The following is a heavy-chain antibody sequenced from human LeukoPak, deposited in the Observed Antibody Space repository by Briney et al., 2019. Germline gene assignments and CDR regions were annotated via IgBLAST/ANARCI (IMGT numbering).Heavy chain of an antibody. Sequence: SETLSLTCAVYGGSFSGYYWSWIRQPPGKGLEWIGEINHSGSTNYNPSLKSRVTISVDTSKNQFSLKLSSVTAGDTAVYYCARVRPSNRSFDYWGQGTLVTVSS. CDR2: INHSGST. CDR1: GGSFSGYY. V-gene: IGHV4-34*01. D-gene: IGHD1-14*01. CDR3: ARVRPSNRSFDY. J-gene: IGHJ4*02.